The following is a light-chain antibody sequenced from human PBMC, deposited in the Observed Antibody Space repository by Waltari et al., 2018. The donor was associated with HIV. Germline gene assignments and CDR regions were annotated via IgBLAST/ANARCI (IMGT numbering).Light chain of an antibody. CDR2: YNN. V-gene: IGLV1-51*01. CDR1: SSTIGSPS. CDR3: GTWDSSLSAV. J-gene: IGLJ3*02. Sequence: QSVLTQPPSVSAAPGQTVTIPCPGSSSTIGSPSVSWYQQLPGTAPKLLIYYNNKRPSGIPDRFSGSKSGTSATVGITGLQTGDEADYYCGTWDSSLSAVFGGGTKLTVL.